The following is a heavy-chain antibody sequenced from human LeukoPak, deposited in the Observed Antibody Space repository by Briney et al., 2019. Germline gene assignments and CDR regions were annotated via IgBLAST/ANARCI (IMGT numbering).Heavy chain of an antibody. CDR1: AGSISSSSYY. J-gene: IGHJ3*02. V-gene: IGHV4-39*07. D-gene: IGHD4-17*01. CDR2: IYYSGST. CDR3: ARGTYGDYVISAFDI. Sequence: SETLSLTCSVSAGSISSSSYYWGWIRQAPGKGLEWIGSIYYSGSTYYNPSLKSRVTISVDTAKDQFSLKLSSVTAADTAVYYCARGTYGDYVISAFDIWGQGTMVTVSS.